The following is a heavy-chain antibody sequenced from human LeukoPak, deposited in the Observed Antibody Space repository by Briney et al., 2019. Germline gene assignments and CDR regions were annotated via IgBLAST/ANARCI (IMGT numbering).Heavy chain of an antibody. D-gene: IGHD2-15*01. CDR1: GFTFSSYG. V-gene: IGHV3-33*01. Sequence: PGRPLRLACAASGFTFSSYGMHWVRQAPGKGLEWVAVIWSDGSKKYYAESVKGRYIISRDNSKNTLYLQMNSLTVEDTAVFYCARDLGHCSGGSCYSWYYFDYWGQGTLVTVSS. CDR3: ARDLGHCSGGSCYSWYYFDY. CDR2: IWSDGSKK. J-gene: IGHJ4*02.